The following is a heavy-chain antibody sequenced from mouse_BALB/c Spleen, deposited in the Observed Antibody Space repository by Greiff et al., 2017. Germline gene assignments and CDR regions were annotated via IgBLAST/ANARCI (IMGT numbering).Heavy chain of an antibody. J-gene: IGHJ3*01. V-gene: IGHV1S56*01. Sequence: QVQLQQSGPELVKPGASVRISCKASGYTFTSYYIHWVKQRPGQGLEWIGWIYPGNVNTKYNEKFKGKATLTADKSSSTAYMQLSSLTSEDSAVYFCARDYYYGSSYGFFAYWGQGTLVTVSA. CDR3: ARDYYYGSSYGFFAY. CDR1: GYTFTSYY. CDR2: IYPGNVNT. D-gene: IGHD1-1*01.